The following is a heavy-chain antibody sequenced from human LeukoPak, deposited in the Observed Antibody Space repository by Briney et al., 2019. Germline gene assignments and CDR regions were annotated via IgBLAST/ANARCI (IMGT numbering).Heavy chain of an antibody. CDR3: ASGLYSGSYPAYYFDY. CDR1: GGTFSSYA. Sequence: EASVKVSCKASGGTFSSYAISWVRQAPGQGLEWMGGIILIFGTANYAQKFQGRVTITADESTSTAYMELSSLRSEDTAVYYCASGLYSGSYPAYYFDYWGQGTLVTVSS. D-gene: IGHD1-26*01. CDR2: IILIFGTA. J-gene: IGHJ4*02. V-gene: IGHV1-69*13.